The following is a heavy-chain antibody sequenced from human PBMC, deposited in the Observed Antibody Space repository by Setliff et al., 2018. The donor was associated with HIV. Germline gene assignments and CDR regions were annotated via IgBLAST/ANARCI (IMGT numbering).Heavy chain of an antibody. D-gene: IGHD1-1*01. V-gene: IGHV4-59*04. Sequence: PSETLSLTCSVSGDSISRYYWSWIRQPPGKGLEWIGSIYHSGSTYYNPSVESRVTMFVDTSNNHFSLKLSSVTAADTAVYYCARHMEFYYYYMDVWGKGTTVTVSS. CDR2: IYHSGST. CDR1: GDSISRYY. J-gene: IGHJ6*03. CDR3: ARHMEFYYYYMDV.